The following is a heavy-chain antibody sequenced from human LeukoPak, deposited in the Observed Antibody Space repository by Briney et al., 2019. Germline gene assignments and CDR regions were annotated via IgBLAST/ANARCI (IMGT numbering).Heavy chain of an antibody. J-gene: IGHJ3*02. D-gene: IGHD3-22*01. CDR1: GYTFTSYG. CDR3: ATALPDSSGYYDAFDI. CDR2: ISAYNGNT. Sequence: ASVKVSCKASGYTFTSYGISWVRQAPGQGLEWMGWISAYNGNTNYAQKLQGRVTMTTDTSTSTAYMELRSLRSDDTAVYYCATALPDSSGYYDAFDIWGQGTMVTVSS. V-gene: IGHV1-18*01.